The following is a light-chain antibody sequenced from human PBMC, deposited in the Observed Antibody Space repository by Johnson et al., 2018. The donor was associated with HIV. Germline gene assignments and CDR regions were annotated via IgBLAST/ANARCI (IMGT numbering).Light chain of an antibody. CDR3: GTWDSSLSAYV. V-gene: IGLV1-51*01. CDR2: DNH. CDR1: SSNIGNNY. Sequence: QSVLTQPPSVSAAPGQKVTISCSGRSSNIGNNYVSWYQQLPGTAPKVLIYDNHKRPSGIPDRVSGSKSGTSATLGITGLQTGDEADYYCGTWDSSLSAYVFGTGTKVTVL. J-gene: IGLJ1*01.